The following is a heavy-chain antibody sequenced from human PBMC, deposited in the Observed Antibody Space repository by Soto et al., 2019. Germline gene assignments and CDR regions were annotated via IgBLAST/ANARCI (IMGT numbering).Heavy chain of an antibody. Sequence: QVQLQESGPGLVKPSQTLSLTCTVSGGSISSGDDFWTWIRQPPGKGLEWIRYIYYSGSTYYNPSLKSRLTMSVDTSKNQFSLKLSSVTAADTAVYYCARERAKCKDYYYYGMDVWGQGTTVTGSS. J-gene: IGHJ6*02. CDR3: ARERAKCKDYYYYGMDV. V-gene: IGHV4-30-4*01. CDR1: GGSISSGDDF. D-gene: IGHD5-12*01. CDR2: IYYSGST.